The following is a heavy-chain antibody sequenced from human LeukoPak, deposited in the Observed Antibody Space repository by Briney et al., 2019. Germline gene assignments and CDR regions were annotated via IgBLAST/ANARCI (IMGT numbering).Heavy chain of an antibody. CDR1: GFTFSSYG. D-gene: IGHD5-18*01. J-gene: IGHJ3*01. V-gene: IGHV3-30*03. CDR3: ATEGFIYGYHGIDL. CDR2: ISYDGSNK. Sequence: GGSLRLSCAASGFTFSSYGMHWVRQAPGKGLEWVAVISYDGSNKYYADSVKGRFTISRDNSKNTLYLQMDSLKTDDTAVYYCATEGFIYGYHGIDLWGQGTIVTVSS.